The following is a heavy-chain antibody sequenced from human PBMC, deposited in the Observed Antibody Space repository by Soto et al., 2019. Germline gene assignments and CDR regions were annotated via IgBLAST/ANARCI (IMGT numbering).Heavy chain of an antibody. CDR2: INPSGGST. J-gene: IGHJ4*02. CDR3: VRGVVDIVVVPAATSEFDY. V-gene: IGHV1-46*03. Sequence: ASVKVSCKASGYTFTSYYMHWVRQAPGQGLEWMGIINPSGGSTSYAQKFQGRVTMTRDTSTSTVYMELSSLRSEDTAVYYCVRGVVDIVVVPAATSEFDYWGQGTLVTVSS. CDR1: GYTFTSYY. D-gene: IGHD2-2*01.